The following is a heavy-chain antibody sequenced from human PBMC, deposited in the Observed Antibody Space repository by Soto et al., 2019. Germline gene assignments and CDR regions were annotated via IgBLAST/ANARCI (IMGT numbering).Heavy chain of an antibody. CDR3: AKDQSWYSSGWYALAPHDAFDI. Sequence: GGSLRLSCAASGFTLTNAWMSWVRQAPGKGLEWVGRIKSRGDGGTTDYAAPVKGRFTISRDNSKNTLYLQMNSLRAEDTAVYYCAKDQSWYSSGWYALAPHDAFDIWGQGTMVTVSS. CDR2: IKSRGDGGTT. V-gene: IGHV3-15*01. CDR1: GFTLTNAW. J-gene: IGHJ3*02. D-gene: IGHD6-19*01.